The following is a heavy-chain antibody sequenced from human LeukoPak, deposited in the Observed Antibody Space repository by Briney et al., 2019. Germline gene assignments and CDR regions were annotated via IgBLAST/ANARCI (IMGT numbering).Heavy chain of an antibody. CDR1: GYTFTGYY. CDR2: INPNSGGT. J-gene: IGHJ4*02. CDR3: ARTRARYSPGISYFDY. Sequence: ASVKVSCKASGYTFTGYYMHWVRQAPGQGLEWMGRINPNSGGTNYAQKFQGRVTMTRDTPISTAYMELSRLRSDDTAVYYCARTRARYSPGISYFDYWGQGTLVTVSS. D-gene: IGHD1-26*01. V-gene: IGHV1-2*06.